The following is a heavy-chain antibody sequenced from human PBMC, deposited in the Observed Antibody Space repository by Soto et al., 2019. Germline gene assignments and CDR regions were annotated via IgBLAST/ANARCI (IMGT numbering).Heavy chain of an antibody. CDR1: GFTFSSYA. V-gene: IGHV3-23*01. D-gene: IGHD2-2*01. CDR2: ISGSGGDT. CDR3: AKDQCTSTSCPQDY. J-gene: IGHJ4*02. Sequence: GGSLRLSCAASGFTFSSYARSWVRQAPGKGLEWVSSISGSGGDTYNADSVKGRFTISRDNSKNTLYLQMNSLRAEDTAVFYCAKDQCTSTSCPQDYWGQGTLVTVSS.